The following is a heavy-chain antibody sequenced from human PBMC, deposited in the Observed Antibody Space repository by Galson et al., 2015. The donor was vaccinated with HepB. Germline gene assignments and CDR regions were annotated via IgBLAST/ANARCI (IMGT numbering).Heavy chain of an antibody. V-gene: IGHV3-23*01. CDR3: AKDPPRSRIPEAFDI. CDR2: ISGSGSSA. Sequence: SLRLSCAASGFTFSSYAMSWVRQAPGRGLEWVSAISGSGSSAYYADSVEGRFTISRDNSKNTLYLQMYSLRAEDTAVYYCAKDPPRSRIPEAFDIWGQGTMVTVSS. D-gene: IGHD1-14*01. J-gene: IGHJ3*02. CDR1: GFTFSSYA.